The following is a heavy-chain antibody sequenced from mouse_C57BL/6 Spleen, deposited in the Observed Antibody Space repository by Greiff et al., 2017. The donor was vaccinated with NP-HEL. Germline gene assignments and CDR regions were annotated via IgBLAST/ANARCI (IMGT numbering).Heavy chain of an antibody. CDR1: GFTFSDYG. D-gene: IGHD2-3*01. V-gene: IGHV5-17*01. CDR2: ISSGSSTI. CDR3: ANDGYYRFAY. J-gene: IGHJ3*01. Sequence: EVQLQESGGGLVKPGGSLKLSCAASGFTFSDYGMHWVRQAPAKGLEWVAYISSGSSTIYYADTVKGRFTISRDNAKNTLFLQMTSLRSEDTAMYYCANDGYYRFAYWGQGTLVTVSA.